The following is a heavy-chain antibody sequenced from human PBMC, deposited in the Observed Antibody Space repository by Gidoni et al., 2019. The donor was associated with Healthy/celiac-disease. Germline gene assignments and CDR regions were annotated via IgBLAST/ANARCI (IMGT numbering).Heavy chain of an antibody. CDR2: SSAYNGNT. D-gene: IGHD3-22*01. V-gene: IGHV1-18*04. Sequence: QVQLVQSGAEVKKPGASVKVSCKAYGYTFTSYGISWVRQAPGQGLEWMGWSSAYNGNTNYAQKLQGRVTMTTDTSTSTAYMELRSLRSDDTAVYYCARDLSVVTMIERGHRGDYWGQGTLVTVSS. J-gene: IGHJ4*02. CDR1: GYTFTSYG. CDR3: ARDLSVVTMIERGHRGDY.